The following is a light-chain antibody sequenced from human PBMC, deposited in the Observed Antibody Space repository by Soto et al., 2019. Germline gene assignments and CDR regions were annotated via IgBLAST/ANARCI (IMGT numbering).Light chain of an antibody. J-gene: IGKJ2*01. CDR1: ESISGR. V-gene: IGKV1-5*01. CDR3: QEYYTYSYT. CDR2: DVS. Sequence: DIQMTQSPSTLSASVGDTVTITCRASESISGRLAWYQQKPGKAPKLLIYDVSSLESGVPSRFDGSGYETEFTLTINRLQPDDFATYFCQEYYTYSYTFGRGTKLEIK.